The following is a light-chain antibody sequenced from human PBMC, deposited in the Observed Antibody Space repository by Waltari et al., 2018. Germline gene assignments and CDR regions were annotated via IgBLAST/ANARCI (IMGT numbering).Light chain of an antibody. V-gene: IGLV7-43*01. CDR3: LLYFGGAQLWV. CDR1: TGAVTSGYY. Sequence: QTVVTQEPSLTVSPGGTVTLTCASSTGAVTSGYYPNWFQRKPGPAPSALIYSTSYKHSGTPARFSGSLLGGKAALTLSGVQPEDEAEYYCLLYFGGAQLWVFGGGTQLTVL. J-gene: IGLJ3*02. CDR2: STS.